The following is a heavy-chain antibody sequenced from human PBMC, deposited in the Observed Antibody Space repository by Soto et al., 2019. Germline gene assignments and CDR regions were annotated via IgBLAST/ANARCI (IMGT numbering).Heavy chain of an antibody. V-gene: IGHV2-5*02. CDR3: AHACRVSGSYTGDRFDS. CDR1: GFSLSTIGGA. Sequence: QITLKESGPTLVKPTQTLTLTCSFSGFSLSTIGGAVGWIRQPPGKALEFLALVFWDDDKRYNPSLKSRLTIAQDTSKNQAVLTMTNMDPVDTASYYCAHACRVSGSYTGDRFDSWGQGTLVIVSS. J-gene: IGHJ5*01. CDR2: VFWDDDK. D-gene: IGHD3-10*01.